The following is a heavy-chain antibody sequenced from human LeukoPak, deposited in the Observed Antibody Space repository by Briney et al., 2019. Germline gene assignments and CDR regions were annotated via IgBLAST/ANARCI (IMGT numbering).Heavy chain of an antibody. Sequence: GGSLRLSCAASGFTVRSNNLSWVRQAPGKGLEWVSIIYSGGSTYYADSVKGRFTISRDNAKNSLYLQMNSLRAEDTAVYYCARDSAIRAYYYDSSGYPTNFDYWGQGTLVTVSS. V-gene: IGHV3-66*01. J-gene: IGHJ4*02. CDR2: IYSGGST. D-gene: IGHD3-22*01. CDR1: GFTVRSNN. CDR3: ARDSAIRAYYYDSSGYPTNFDY.